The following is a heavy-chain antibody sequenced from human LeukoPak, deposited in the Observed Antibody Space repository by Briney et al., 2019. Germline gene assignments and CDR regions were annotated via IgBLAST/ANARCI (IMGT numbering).Heavy chain of an antibody. CDR2: VYHTGST. Sequence: SETLSLTGTVPGYAISSGYYWGWIRQPPGKGLEGIGSVYHTGSTYYNPSLKSRLSRSVDTSKNQVSLKLTSVTAADTAVYYCARILYDNSGFYPSYFDYWGQGTLVTVSS. J-gene: IGHJ4*02. CDR1: GYAISSGYY. D-gene: IGHD3-22*01. V-gene: IGHV4-38-2*02. CDR3: ARILYDNSGFYPSYFDY.